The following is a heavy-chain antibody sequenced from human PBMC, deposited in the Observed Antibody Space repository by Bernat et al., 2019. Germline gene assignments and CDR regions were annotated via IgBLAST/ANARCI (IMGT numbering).Heavy chain of an antibody. Sequence: QVQLVQSGAEVKKPGASVKVSCKASGYTFTGYYMHWVRQAPGQGLEWMGRINPNSGGTNYAQKFPGRVTINRNTSISTAYIELSRLGSDDTAVYYCARALDDYGDYGPDYWGQGPLVTVSS. CDR1: GYTFTGYY. J-gene: IGHJ4*02. CDR3: ARALDDYGDYGPDY. D-gene: IGHD4-17*01. V-gene: IGHV1-2*06. CDR2: INPNSGGT.